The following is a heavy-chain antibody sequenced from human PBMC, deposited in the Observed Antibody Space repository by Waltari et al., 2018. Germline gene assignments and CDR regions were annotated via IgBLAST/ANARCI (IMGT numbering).Heavy chain of an antibody. V-gene: IGHV4-39*07. CDR2: VYYSGST. Sequence: PSEALSLTCSVSGASISGSTDYWGWIRQPPGKGLEWIGSVYYSGSTYYSSSLRSRVTISVDTSKNQFSLKLDSVTAADTAVYYCTRVGGPTTDFFYGLDVWGQGTTVTVSS. CDR3: TRVGGPTTDFFYGLDV. CDR1: GASISGSTDY. D-gene: IGHD3-16*01. J-gene: IGHJ6*02.